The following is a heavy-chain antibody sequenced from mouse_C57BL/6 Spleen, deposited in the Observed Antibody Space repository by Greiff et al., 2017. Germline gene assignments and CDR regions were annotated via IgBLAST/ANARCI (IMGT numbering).Heavy chain of an antibody. J-gene: IGHJ4*01. Sequence: QVQLQQPGAELVKPGASVKLSCKASGYTFTSYWMHWVQQRPGRGLEWIGRIDPNSGGTTSNEKFKSKATLTVDKPSSTAYMQLSCLTSEDSAVYYCAREGDLYYGNYVDYAMDYWGQGTSVTVSS. CDR2: IDPNSGGT. V-gene: IGHV1-72*01. CDR1: GYTFTSYW. CDR3: AREGDLYYGNYVDYAMDY. D-gene: IGHD2-1*01.